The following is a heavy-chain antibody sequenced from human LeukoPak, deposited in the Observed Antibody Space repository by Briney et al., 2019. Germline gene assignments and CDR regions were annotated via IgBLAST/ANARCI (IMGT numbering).Heavy chain of an antibody. CDR3: AKVNGSSSWYYFDY. V-gene: IGHV3-23*01. D-gene: IGHD6-13*01. J-gene: IGHJ4*02. Sequence: GGSLRLSCAASRFTFSSYAMSWVRQAPGKGLEWVSGISGSGGSTYYADSVKGRFTISRDNSKNTLYLQMNSLRAEDTAVYYCAKVNGSSSWYYFDYWGQGTLVTVSS. CDR2: ISGSGGST. CDR1: RFTFSSYA.